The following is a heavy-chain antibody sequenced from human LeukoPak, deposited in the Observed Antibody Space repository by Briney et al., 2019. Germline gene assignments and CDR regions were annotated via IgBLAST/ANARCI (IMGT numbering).Heavy chain of an antibody. Sequence: GGSLRLSCAASGFTFSSYAMHWVRQAPGKGLEWVAVISYDGSNKYYADSVKGRFTISRDNSKNTLYLQMNSLRAEDTAVYYCAKRPLGVGWYFDLWGRGTLVTVS. V-gene: IGHV3-30-3*02. CDR2: ISYDGSNK. D-gene: IGHD3-16*01. CDR1: GFTFSSYA. J-gene: IGHJ2*01. CDR3: AKRPLGVGWYFDL.